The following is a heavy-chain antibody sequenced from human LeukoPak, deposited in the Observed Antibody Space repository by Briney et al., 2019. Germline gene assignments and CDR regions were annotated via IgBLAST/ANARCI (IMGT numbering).Heavy chain of an antibody. D-gene: IGHD1-26*01. V-gene: IGHV3-53*04. CDR3: ARVSGSYYYYYGMDV. CDR1: GFTVRSNY. J-gene: IGHJ6*02. Sequence: GGSLRLSCAASGFTVRSNYMSWVRQAPGKGLEWVSVIYSGGSTYYADSVKGRFTISRHNSKNTLYLQMNSLRAEDTAVYYCARVSGSYYYYYGMDVWGQGTTVTVSS. CDR2: IYSGGST.